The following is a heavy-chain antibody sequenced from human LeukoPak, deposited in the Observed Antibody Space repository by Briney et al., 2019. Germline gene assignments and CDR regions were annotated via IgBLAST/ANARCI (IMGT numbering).Heavy chain of an antibody. CDR3: DRGKGYYSKDAFDI. CDR1: GFTFSSYW. V-gene: IGHV3-74*01. CDR2: INSDGSST. D-gene: IGHD3-22*01. J-gene: IGHJ3*02. Sequence: GGSLRLSCAASGFTFSSYWMNWVRQAPGKGLVWVSRINSDGSSTSYADSVKGRFTISRDTAKNTLYLQMNSLRAEDTAVYFCDRGKGYYSKDAFDIWGQGTMVTVSS.